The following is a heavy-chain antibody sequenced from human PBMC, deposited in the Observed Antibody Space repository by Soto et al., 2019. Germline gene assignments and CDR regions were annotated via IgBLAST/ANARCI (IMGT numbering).Heavy chain of an antibody. V-gene: IGHV1-2*02. CDR2: INPNSGGT. J-gene: IGHJ5*02. Sequence: ASVKVSCKASGYTFTGYYMHWVRQAPGQGLEWMGWINPNSGGTNYAQKFQGRVTMTRDTSISTAYMELSRLRSDDTAVYYCASLRGAVMATNWGWFDTWGQGTLVTVSS. CDR3: ASLRGAVMATNWGWFDT. CDR1: GYTFTGYY. D-gene: IGHD5-12*01.